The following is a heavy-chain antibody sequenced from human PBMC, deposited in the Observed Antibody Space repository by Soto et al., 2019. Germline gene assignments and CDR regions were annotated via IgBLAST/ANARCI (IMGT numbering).Heavy chain of an antibody. D-gene: IGHD6-19*01. CDR1: GGSVRSGSYY. Sequence: QVQLQESGPGLVKPSETLSLTCTVSGGSVRSGSYYWSWIRQPPGKGLEWIGYIYYNGNTNYNPSLKSRITISLDTSKNQLSLKLNSVTSADTAVYPCATTTGWSFQLWGQGSLVTVSS. J-gene: IGHJ1*01. V-gene: IGHV4-61*01. CDR2: IYYNGNT. CDR3: ATTTGWSFQL.